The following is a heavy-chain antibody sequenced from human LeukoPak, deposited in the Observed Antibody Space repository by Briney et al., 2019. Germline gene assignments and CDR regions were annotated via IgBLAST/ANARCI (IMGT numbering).Heavy chain of an antibody. CDR1: GFTFSSYA. Sequence: PGGSLRLSCAASGFTFSSYAMHWVRQAPGKGLEWVAVISYDGSNKYYADSVKGRFTISRDNSKNTLYLQMNSLRAEDTAVYYCAKDRPVVGAHDLLDYWGQGTLVTVSS. J-gene: IGHJ4*02. D-gene: IGHD1-26*01. CDR2: ISYDGSNK. CDR3: AKDRPVVGAHDLLDY. V-gene: IGHV3-30-3*01.